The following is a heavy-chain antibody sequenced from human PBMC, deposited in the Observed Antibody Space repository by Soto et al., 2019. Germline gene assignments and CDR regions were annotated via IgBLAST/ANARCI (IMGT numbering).Heavy chain of an antibody. CDR2: LIPIFGTA. Sequence: QVQVVQSGAEVKKPGSSVKVSCKASGDTFYNYAISWVRQAPGRGLEWMGGLIPIFGTANYAHKFQGRVTITADESASTAYMELSSVRSEDTAVYYCARTYSSASLARSYYYYYGMDVWGQGTTVTVSS. V-gene: IGHV1-69*01. D-gene: IGHD6-6*01. CDR1: GDTFYNYA. CDR3: ARTYSSASLARSYYYYYGMDV. J-gene: IGHJ6*02.